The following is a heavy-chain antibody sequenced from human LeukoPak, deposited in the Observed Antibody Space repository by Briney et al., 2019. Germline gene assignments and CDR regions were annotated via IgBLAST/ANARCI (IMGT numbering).Heavy chain of an antibody. CDR2: ISGSGGST. CDR3: AKDIVVVPAANWGFDY. Sequence: PGGSLRLSCAASGFTFSSYAMSWVRQAPGKGLEWVSAISGSGGSTYYADSVKGRFTISRDNSKNTLYLQMDSLRAEDTAVYYCAKDIVVVPAANWGFDYWGQGTLATVSS. D-gene: IGHD2-2*01. CDR1: GFTFSSYA. J-gene: IGHJ4*02. V-gene: IGHV3-23*01.